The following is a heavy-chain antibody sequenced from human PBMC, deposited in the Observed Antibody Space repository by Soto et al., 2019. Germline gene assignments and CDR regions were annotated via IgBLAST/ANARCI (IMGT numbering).Heavy chain of an antibody. CDR1: GGSISSGGYY. D-gene: IGHD6-19*01. V-gene: IGHV4-31*03. CDR3: ATGIAVAGIAWFDP. CDR2: IYYSGST. J-gene: IGHJ5*02. Sequence: LSLTCTVSGGSISSGGYYWSWIRQHPGKGLEWIVYIYYSGSTYYNPSLKSRVTISVDTSKNQFSLKLSSVTAADTAVYYCATGIAVAGIAWFDPWGQGTLVTVSS.